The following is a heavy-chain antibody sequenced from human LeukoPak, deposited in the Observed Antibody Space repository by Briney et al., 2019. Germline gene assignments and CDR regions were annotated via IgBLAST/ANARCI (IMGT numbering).Heavy chain of an antibody. J-gene: IGHJ4*02. D-gene: IGHD3-10*01. CDR2: IYYSGST. V-gene: IGHV4-30-4*01. Sequence: PSETLSLTCTVSGGSISSGDYYWSWIRQPPGKGLEWIGYIYYSGSTYYNPSLKSRVTISVDTSKNQFSLKLSSVTAADTAVHYCAREGTMVRGVLDYWGQGTLVTVSS. CDR1: GGSISSGDYY. CDR3: AREGTMVRGVLDY.